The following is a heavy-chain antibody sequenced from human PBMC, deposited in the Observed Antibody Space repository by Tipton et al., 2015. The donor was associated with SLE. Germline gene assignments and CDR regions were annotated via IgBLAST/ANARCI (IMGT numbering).Heavy chain of an antibody. J-gene: IGHJ3*02. D-gene: IGHD6-13*01. V-gene: IGHV3-9*03. CDR1: GFTFDDYA. Sequence: SLRLSCAASGFTFDDYAMHWVRQAPGKGLEWVSGISWHSDDIDYADSMKGRFIISRDNAKNSLYLQMNSLRTEDMAVYYCAKARYMSSWYDAFDIWGQGTMVTVSS. CDR3: AKARYMSSWYDAFDI. CDR2: ISWHSDDI.